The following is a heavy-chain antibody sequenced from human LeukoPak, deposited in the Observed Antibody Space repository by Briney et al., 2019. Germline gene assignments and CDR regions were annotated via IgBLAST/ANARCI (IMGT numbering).Heavy chain of an antibody. V-gene: IGHV1-69*05. CDR1: GGTFSSYA. Sequence: SVKVSCRASGGTFSSYAISWVRQAPGQGLEWMGRIIPIFGTANYAQKFQGRVTITTDESTSTAYMELSSLRSEDTAVYYCARDPTYCGGDCSQYYWGQGTLVTVSS. D-gene: IGHD2-21*02. CDR2: IIPIFGTA. CDR3: ARDPTYCGGDCSQYY. J-gene: IGHJ4*02.